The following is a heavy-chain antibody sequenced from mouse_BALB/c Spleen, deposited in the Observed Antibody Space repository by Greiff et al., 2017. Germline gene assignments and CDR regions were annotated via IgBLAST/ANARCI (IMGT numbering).Heavy chain of an antibody. CDR2: ISNGGGST. V-gene: IGHV5-12-2*01. D-gene: IGHD2-1*01. CDR3: ARHGNYVADY. CDR1: GFTFSSYT. Sequence: DVKLVESGGGLVQPGGSLKLSCAASGFTFSSYTMSWVRQTPEKRLEWVAYISNGGGSTYYPDTVKGRFTISRDNAKNTLYLQMSSLKSEDTAMYYCARHGNYVADYWGQGTSVTVSS. J-gene: IGHJ4*01.